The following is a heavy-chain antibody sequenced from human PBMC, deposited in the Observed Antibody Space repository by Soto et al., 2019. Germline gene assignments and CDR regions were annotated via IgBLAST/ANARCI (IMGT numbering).Heavy chain of an antibody. D-gene: IGHD1-20*01. V-gene: IGHV3-7*05. CDR1: GFIFSTYS. Sequence: GGSLRLSCAASGFIFSTYSMTWVRQAPGKGLERVANIKEDGSMSYYMDSVKGRFTISRENAKNSLYLQMDSLRAEDTAVYYCARGARYHRVWGQGTLVTVSS. J-gene: IGHJ4*02. CDR2: IKEDGSMS. CDR3: ARGARYHRV.